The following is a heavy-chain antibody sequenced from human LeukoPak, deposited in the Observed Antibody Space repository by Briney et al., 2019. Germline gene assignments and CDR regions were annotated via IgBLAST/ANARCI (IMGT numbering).Heavy chain of an antibody. Sequence: GGSLRLSCAASGFTFSSYEMNWVRQAPGKGLEWVSYISSSGTTIYYADSVKGRFTISRDNAKNSLYLQMNSLRDEDTAVYYCASSMAAAGPYFDYWGQGTLVTVSS. CDR1: GFTFSSYE. V-gene: IGHV3-48*03. J-gene: IGHJ4*02. CDR3: ASSMAAAGPYFDY. D-gene: IGHD6-13*01. CDR2: ISSSGTTI.